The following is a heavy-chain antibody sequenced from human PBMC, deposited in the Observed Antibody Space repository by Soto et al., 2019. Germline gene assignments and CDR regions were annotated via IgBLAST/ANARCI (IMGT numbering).Heavy chain of an antibody. J-gene: IGHJ6*02. CDR2: IIPILGIA. CDR3: ARVGHYYYGMDV. V-gene: IGHV1-69*02. Sequence: SVKVSCKASGGTFSSYTISWVRQAPGQGLEWMGRIIPILGIANYAQKFQGRVTITADKSTSTAYMELSSLSSEDTAVYYCARVGHYYYGMDVWGQGTTVTVSS. D-gene: IGHD3-3*01. CDR1: GGTFSSYT.